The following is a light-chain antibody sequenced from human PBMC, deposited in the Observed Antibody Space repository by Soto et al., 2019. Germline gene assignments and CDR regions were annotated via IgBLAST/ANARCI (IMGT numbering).Light chain of an antibody. CDR2: DDS. V-gene: IGLV2-23*01. Sequence: QSALTQPASVSGSPGQSITISCTGTSSDVGTYKPVSWYQQHPGKAPKVIIYDDSKRPSGVSNRFSGSKSGNTASLTISGLQAEDEGDYYCCSLAGSSTWFGGGTKVTVL. CDR1: SSDVGTYKP. CDR3: CSLAGSSTW. J-gene: IGLJ3*02.